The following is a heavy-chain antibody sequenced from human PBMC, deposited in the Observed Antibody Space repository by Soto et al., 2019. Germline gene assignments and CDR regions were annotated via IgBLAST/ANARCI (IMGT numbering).Heavy chain of an antibody. CDR3: ARNRRIAVEMDV. CDR2: IAGRSNYI. Sequence: GGSLRLSCVASGFTFIDYNINFLRHTPGKGLEWVSSIAGRSNYIYYADSLKGRFTVSRDNARNSLYLRVDNLRAEDTAVYYCARNRRIAVEMDVWGQGTTVTVSS. J-gene: IGHJ6*02. D-gene: IGHD2-21*01. V-gene: IGHV3-21*01. CDR1: GFTFIDYN.